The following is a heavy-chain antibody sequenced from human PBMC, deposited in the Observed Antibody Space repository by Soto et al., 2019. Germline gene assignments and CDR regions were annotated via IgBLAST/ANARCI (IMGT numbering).Heavy chain of an antibody. J-gene: IGHJ5*02. Sequence: SETLSLTCAVYGGSFSGYYWSWIRQPPGKGLEWIGEIYHSGSTNYNPSLKSRVTISIDTSKNQFSLKLSSVTAADTAVYYCARTGFCGGDCYWFDPWGQGTLVTVSS. CDR3: ARTGFCGGDCYWFDP. CDR1: GGSFSGYY. CDR2: IYHSGST. V-gene: IGHV4-34*01. D-gene: IGHD2-21*02.